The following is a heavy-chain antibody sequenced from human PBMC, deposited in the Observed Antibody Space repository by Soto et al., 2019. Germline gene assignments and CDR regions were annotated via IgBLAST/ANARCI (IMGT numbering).Heavy chain of an antibody. CDR2: INHSGST. CDR1: GGSFSGYY. J-gene: IGHJ6*02. CDR3: ARRNYYYYGMDV. Sequence: QVQLQQWGAGLLKPSETLSLTCAVYGGSFSGYYWSWIRPPPGKGLEWIGEINHSGSTNYNPSLKSRVTISVDTSKNQFSLKLSSVTAADTAVYYCARRNYYYYGMDVWGQGTTVTVSS. V-gene: IGHV4-34*01.